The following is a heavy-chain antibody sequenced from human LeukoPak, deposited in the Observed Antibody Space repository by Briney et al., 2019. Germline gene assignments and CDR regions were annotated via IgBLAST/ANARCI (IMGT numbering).Heavy chain of an antibody. CDR3: ARQGLGAYMDV. J-gene: IGHJ6*03. Sequence: SETLSLTCTVSGGSISSSSYYWGWIRQPPGKGLEWIGSIYYSGSTYYNPSLKSQVTISVDTSKNQFSLKLSSVTAADTAVFYCARQGLGAYMDVWGKGTTVTVSS. V-gene: IGHV4-39*01. CDR1: GGSISSSSYY. CDR2: IYYSGST. D-gene: IGHD3-16*01.